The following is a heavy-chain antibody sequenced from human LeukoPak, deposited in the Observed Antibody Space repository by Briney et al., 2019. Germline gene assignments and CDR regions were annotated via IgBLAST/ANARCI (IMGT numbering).Heavy chain of an antibody. CDR1: GFTFSTKS. CDR2: ISSSGSTI. Sequence: GGSLRLSCAVSGFTFSTKSMNWVRQAPGKGLEWVSYISSSGSTIYYADSVKGRFTISRDNAKNSLYLQMNSLRAEDTAVYYCARDRSGSYSDYWGQGTLVTVSS. CDR3: ARDRSGSYSDY. V-gene: IGHV3-48*04. J-gene: IGHJ4*02. D-gene: IGHD1-26*01.